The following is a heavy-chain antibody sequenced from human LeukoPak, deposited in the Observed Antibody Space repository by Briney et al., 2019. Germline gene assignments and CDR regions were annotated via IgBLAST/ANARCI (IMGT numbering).Heavy chain of an antibody. V-gene: IGHV3-23*01. CDR2: ISGSGGSI. CDR3: ARAPGGGTFDY. CDR1: GFTFSSYA. Sequence: PGGSLRLPCAASGFTFSSYAMSWVRQAPGKGLEWVSAISGSGGSIYYADSVKGRFTISRDNAKNSLYLQMNSLRAEDTAVYYCARAPGGGTFDYWGQGTLVTVSS. D-gene: IGHD2-15*01. J-gene: IGHJ4*02.